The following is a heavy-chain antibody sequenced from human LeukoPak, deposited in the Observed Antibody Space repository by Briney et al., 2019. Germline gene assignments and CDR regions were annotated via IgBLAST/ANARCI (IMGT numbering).Heavy chain of an antibody. CDR1: GGSVSNSSYY. Sequence: SETLSLTCTVSGGSVSNSSYYWGWIRQPPGKGLEWIGSIYFPGTTYYNPSLKSRVTISIDTAKNQFSLKLTAVTAADTAVYYCARHSSWYGTFHNCGQGTLVTVSS. V-gene: IGHV4-39*01. CDR3: ARHSSWYGTFHN. D-gene: IGHD6-13*01. CDR2: IYFPGTT. J-gene: IGHJ4*02.